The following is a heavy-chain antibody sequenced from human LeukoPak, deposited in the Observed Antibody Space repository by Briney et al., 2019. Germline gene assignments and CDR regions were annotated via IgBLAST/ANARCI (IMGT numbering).Heavy chain of an antibody. J-gene: IGHJ6*04. CDR3: ARSASGDIFSLGV. CDR1: GYSFTSYW. CDR2: IYPGGSDT. Sequence: GESLKISCKGSGYSFTSYWIGWVRQMPGKGLEWMGIIYPGGSDTRYSPSFQGQVTISADKSISTAYLQWSSLKASDTAMYYCARSASGDIFSLGVWGKGTTVTVSS. D-gene: IGHD3-9*01. V-gene: IGHV5-51*01.